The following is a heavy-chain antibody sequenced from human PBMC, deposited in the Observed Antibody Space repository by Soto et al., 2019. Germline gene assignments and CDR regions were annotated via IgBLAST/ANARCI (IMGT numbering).Heavy chain of an antibody. J-gene: IGHJ4*02. Sequence: GGSLRLSCAASGFTFSSYGMHWVRQAPGKGLEWVAVISYDGSNKYYADSVKGRFTISRDNSKNTPYLQMNSLRAEDTAVYYCAKDLIGYSSGWYTFDYWGQGTLVTVSS. CDR3: AKDLIGYSSGWYTFDY. CDR1: GFTFSSYG. V-gene: IGHV3-30*18. D-gene: IGHD6-19*01. CDR2: ISYDGSNK.